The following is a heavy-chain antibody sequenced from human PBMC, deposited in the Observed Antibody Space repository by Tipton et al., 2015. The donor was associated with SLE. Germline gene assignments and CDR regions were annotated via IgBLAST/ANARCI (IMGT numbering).Heavy chain of an antibody. Sequence: SLRLSCAASDFTVSSNYMSWVRQAPGKGLEWVAVISYDGSNKYYADSVKGRFTISRDNSKNTLYLQMNSLRAEDTAVYYCARAWDYWGQGTLVTVSS. V-gene: IGHV3-30*03. CDR1: DFTVSSNY. CDR2: ISYDGSNK. CDR3: ARAWDY. J-gene: IGHJ4*02.